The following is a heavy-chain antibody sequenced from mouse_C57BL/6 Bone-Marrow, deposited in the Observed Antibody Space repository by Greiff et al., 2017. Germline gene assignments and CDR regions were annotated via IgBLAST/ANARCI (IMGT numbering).Heavy chain of an antibody. J-gene: IGHJ4*01. D-gene: IGHD2-4*01. CDR3: ARERLRRFYAMDY. CDR2: IYPRDGST. V-gene: IGHV1-78*01. CDR1: GYTFPDHT. Sequence: VQGVESDAELVKPGASVKISCKVSGYTFPDHTIHWMKQRPEQGLEWIGYIYPRDGSTKYNEKFKGKATLTADKSSSTAYMQLNSLTSEDSAVYFCARERLRRFYAMDYWGQGTSVTVSS.